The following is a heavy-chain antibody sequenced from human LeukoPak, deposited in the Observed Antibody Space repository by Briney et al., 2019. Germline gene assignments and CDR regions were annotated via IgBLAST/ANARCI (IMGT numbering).Heavy chain of an antibody. V-gene: IGHV3-21*01. CDR1: GFTFSTYN. J-gene: IGHJ5*02. CDR2: ISSSSSYI. Sequence: GGSLRLSCAASGFTFSTYNMNWVRQAPGKGLEWVSSISSSSSYIYYADSVKGRFTISRDNAKNTLNLQMNSLRAEDTAVYYCARDLGQYYDTSDNWFDPWGQGTLVTVSS. D-gene: IGHD3-22*01. CDR3: ARDLGQYYDTSDNWFDP.